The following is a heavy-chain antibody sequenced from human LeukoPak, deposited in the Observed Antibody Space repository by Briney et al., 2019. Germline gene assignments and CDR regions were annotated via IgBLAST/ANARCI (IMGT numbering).Heavy chain of an antibody. J-gene: IGHJ4*02. CDR3: AKDTPPGFDY. CDR2: LYTGGST. D-gene: IGHD2-15*01. V-gene: IGHV3-66*01. CDR1: GFTVSSNY. Sequence: GGSLRLSCAASGFTVSSNYMSWVRQAPGKGLEWVSVLYTGGSTYYADSVKGRFTISRDNSKNTLYLQMNSLRVEDTAVYYCAKDTPPGFDYWGQGTLVTVSS.